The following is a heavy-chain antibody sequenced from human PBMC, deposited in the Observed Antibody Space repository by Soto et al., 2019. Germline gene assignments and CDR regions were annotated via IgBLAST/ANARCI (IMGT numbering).Heavy chain of an antibody. Sequence: QVQLVESGGGVVQPGESLRLSCAASGFTFSSYGMHWVRQAPGKGLEWVAFISFDGGEKYYADSVKGRITITRDNSNNVLYAQLKSLRAEDTAVYYCAKDRAWMRDAFDIWGQGTIVAVSS. D-gene: IGHD5-12*01. CDR1: GFTFSSYG. V-gene: IGHV3-30*18. J-gene: IGHJ3*02. CDR2: ISFDGGEK. CDR3: AKDRAWMRDAFDI.